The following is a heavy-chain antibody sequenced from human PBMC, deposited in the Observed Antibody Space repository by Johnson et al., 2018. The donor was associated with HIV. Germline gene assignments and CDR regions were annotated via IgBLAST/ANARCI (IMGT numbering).Heavy chain of an antibody. V-gene: IGHV3-66*01. CDR3: ARDLETGDDYVWGSYQLGAFDM. J-gene: IGHJ3*02. Sequence: VLFVESGGGLVQPGGSLRLSCAASGISVSSNYMSWVRQAPGKGLEWVSVIYSGGSTYYADSVKGRFTIFRDSSKNTLYLQMNSLRAEDTAVYYCARDLETGDDYVWGSYQLGAFDMWGQGTMVTVSS. D-gene: IGHD3-16*02. CDR1: GISVSSNY. CDR2: IYSGGST.